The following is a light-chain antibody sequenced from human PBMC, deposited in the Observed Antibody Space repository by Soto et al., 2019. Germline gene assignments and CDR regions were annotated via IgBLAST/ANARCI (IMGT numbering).Light chain of an antibody. CDR3: PVWDSGSDHYV. Sequence: SYELTQPPSVSVAPAPTATITCEGSNIEGKSVHWYQQKPGQAPVLVVYDDSDRPSGIPERFTGSNSGNTATLTISRLEGGDEADYYCPVWDSGSDHYVFGSGTKVTV. J-gene: IGLJ1*01. CDR1: NIEGKS. CDR2: DDS. V-gene: IGLV3-21*02.